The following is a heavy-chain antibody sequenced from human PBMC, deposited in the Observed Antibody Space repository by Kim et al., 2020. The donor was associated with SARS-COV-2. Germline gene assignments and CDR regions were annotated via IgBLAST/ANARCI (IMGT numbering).Heavy chain of an antibody. J-gene: IGHJ4*02. CDR2: T. Sequence: THYNPSIKSRVTMSVDTSKNQFSLNLTSVTPADTAVYYCARGGVATIWSYWGQGTLVSVSS. D-gene: IGHD5-12*01. CDR3: ARGGVATIWSY. V-gene: IGHV4-59*09.